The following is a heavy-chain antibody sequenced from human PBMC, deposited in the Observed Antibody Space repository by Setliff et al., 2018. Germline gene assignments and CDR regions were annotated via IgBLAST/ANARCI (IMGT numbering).Heavy chain of an antibody. D-gene: IGHD3-10*01. CDR1: GFTFSNYY. CDR2: IHDSGNPT. V-gene: IGHV3-11*01. Sequence: GGSLRLSCAASGFTFSNYYMTWIRQAPGKGLEWIPYIHDSGNPTYYADSVKGRFTVSRDNAKNSLYLQMTSLRAEDTAIYYCATGRTGPFDYWGQGTLVTVSS. J-gene: IGHJ4*02. CDR3: ATGRTGPFDY.